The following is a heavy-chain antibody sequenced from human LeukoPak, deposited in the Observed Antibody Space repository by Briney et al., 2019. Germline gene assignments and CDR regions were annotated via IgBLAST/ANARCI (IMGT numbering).Heavy chain of an antibody. CDR1: DGSISSYY. J-gene: IGHJ4*02. D-gene: IGHD3-22*01. Sequence: SETLSLTCTVSDGSISSYYWGGSCDPPGEGLEWIGSIYYSGSTYYNPSLKSRVTISVDTSKNQFSLKLSSVTAADTAVYYCARYYDSSGLFDYWGQGTLVTVSS. CDR2: IYYSGST. V-gene: IGHV4-39*01. CDR3: ARYYDSSGLFDY.